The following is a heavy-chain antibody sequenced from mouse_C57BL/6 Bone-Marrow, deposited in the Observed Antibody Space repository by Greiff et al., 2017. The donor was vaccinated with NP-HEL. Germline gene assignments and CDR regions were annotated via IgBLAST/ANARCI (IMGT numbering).Heavy chain of an antibody. CDR1: GYAFSSYW. CDR3: ARSITTVVATGRYFDV. V-gene: IGHV1-80*01. D-gene: IGHD1-1*01. CDR2: IYPGDGDT. Sequence: VQLQQSGASVKISCKASGYAFSSYWMNWVKQRPGKGLEWIGQIYPGDGDTNYNGKFKGKATLTADKSSSTAYMQLSSLTSEDSAVYFCARSITTVVATGRYFDVWGTGTTVTVSS. J-gene: IGHJ1*03.